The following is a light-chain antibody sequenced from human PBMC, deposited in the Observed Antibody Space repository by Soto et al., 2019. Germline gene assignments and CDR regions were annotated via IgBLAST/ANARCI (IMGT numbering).Light chain of an antibody. CDR1: NSDVGGYNY. V-gene: IGLV2-14*01. CDR2: EVT. J-gene: IGLJ1*01. Sequence: QSALTQPASVSGSPGQSITISCTGTNSDVGGYNYVSWYQQHPGKAPKLMIYEVTNRPSGVSNRFSGSKSGNTASLTISGLQAEDEADYYCGAYTSRNTRVFGTGTKLTVL. CDR3: GAYTSRNTRV.